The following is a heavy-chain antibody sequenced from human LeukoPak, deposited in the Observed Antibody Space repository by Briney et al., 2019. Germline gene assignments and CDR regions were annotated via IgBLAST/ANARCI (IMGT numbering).Heavy chain of an antibody. V-gene: IGHV1-2*02. CDR2: INPNSGGT. CDR3: ASFGGGQWLLRGDDAFDI. D-gene: IGHD6-19*01. Sequence: ASVEVSCKASGYTFTGYYMHWVRLAPGQGLEWMGWINPNSGGTNYVQKFQDRVTMTRDTSISTVYMELSRLRSDDTAVYYCASFGGGQWLLRGDDAFDIWGQGTMVTVSS. CDR1: GYTFTGYY. J-gene: IGHJ3*02.